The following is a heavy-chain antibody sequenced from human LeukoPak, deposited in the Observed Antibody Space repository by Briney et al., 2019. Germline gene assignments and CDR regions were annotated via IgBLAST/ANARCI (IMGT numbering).Heavy chain of an antibody. CDR1: GYTLTELS. Sequence: ASVKVSCKVSGYTLTELSMHWVRQAPGKGLEWMGGFDLEDGETIYAQKFQGRVTMTEDPSTDTAYMELSSLRSEDTAVYYCVTNSGGSSGYYYYWGQGTLVTVSS. D-gene: IGHD3-22*01. CDR2: FDLEDGET. CDR3: VTNSGGSSGYYYY. V-gene: IGHV1-24*01. J-gene: IGHJ4*02.